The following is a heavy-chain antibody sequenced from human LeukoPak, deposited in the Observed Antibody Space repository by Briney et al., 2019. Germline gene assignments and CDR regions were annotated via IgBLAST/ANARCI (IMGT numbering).Heavy chain of an antibody. Sequence: SETLSLTCTVSGGSISSSTYYWSWIRQPPGKGLEWIGEINHSGSTNYNPSLKSRVTISVDTSKNQFSLKLSSVTAADTAVYYCARGPSIQLWSDPYYYYGMDVWGQGTTVTVSS. CDR1: GGSISSSTYY. J-gene: IGHJ6*02. D-gene: IGHD5-18*01. CDR3: ARGPSIQLWSDPYYYYGMDV. V-gene: IGHV4-39*07. CDR2: INHSGST.